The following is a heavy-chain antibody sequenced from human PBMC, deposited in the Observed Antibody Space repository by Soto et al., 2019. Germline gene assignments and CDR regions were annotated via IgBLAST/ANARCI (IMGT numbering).Heavy chain of an antibody. D-gene: IGHD6-13*01. V-gene: IGHV4-34*01. CDR2: INHSGST. J-gene: IGHJ5*02. Sequence: SETLSLTCAVYGGSFSGYYWSWIRQPPGKGLEWIGEINHSGSTNYNPSLKSRVTISVDTSKNQFSLKLSSVTAADTAVYYCATAHGGYSSSWYNDWFDPWGQGTLVTVSS. CDR1: GGSFSGYY. CDR3: ATAHGGYSSSWYNDWFDP.